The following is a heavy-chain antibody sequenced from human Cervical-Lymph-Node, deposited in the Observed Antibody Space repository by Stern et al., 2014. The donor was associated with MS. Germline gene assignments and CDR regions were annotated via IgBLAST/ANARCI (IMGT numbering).Heavy chain of an antibody. CDR3: ARDPTGRGDNWFDP. D-gene: IGHD3-10*01. CDR2: ISAYNGNT. CDR1: GYTFTSYG. V-gene: IGHV1-18*04. Sequence: VQLVASGAEVKKPGASVKVPCKASGYTFTSYGISWVRQAPGQGPQWLGWISAYNGNTNYAQKLQGRVTMTTDTSTSTAYMELRSLRSDDTAVYYCARDPTGRGDNWFDPWGQGTLVTVSS. J-gene: IGHJ5*02.